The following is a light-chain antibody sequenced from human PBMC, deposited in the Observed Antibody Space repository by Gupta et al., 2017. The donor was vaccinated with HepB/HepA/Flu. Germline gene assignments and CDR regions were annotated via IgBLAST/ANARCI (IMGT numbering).Light chain of an antibody. J-gene: IGKJ2*01. CDR2: WAS. CDR1: QSVLYSSNNKNY. CDR3: QQYYSTPDT. Sequence: DIVMTQSPDSLDVSLGERATINCKSSQSVLYSSNNKNYVAWYQQKPGQPPKLLIYWASTRESGVPDRFSGSGSGTDFTLTISSLQAEDVAVFYCQQYYSTPDTFGQGTKLEIK. V-gene: IGKV4-1*01.